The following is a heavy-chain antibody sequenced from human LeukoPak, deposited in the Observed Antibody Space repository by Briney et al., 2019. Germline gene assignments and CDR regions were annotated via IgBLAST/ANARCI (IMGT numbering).Heavy chain of an antibody. V-gene: IGHV4-59*01. D-gene: IGHD3-10*01. CDR3: ARGLSGGWFDP. J-gene: IGHJ5*02. CDR1: GGSISSYY. Sequence: SETLSLTCTVSGGSISSYYWSWIRQPPGKGLEWIGYIYYSGSTNYNPSLTSRVTISVDTSKNQFSLKLSSVTAADTAVYYCARGLSGGWFDPWGQGTLVTVSS. CDR2: IYYSGST.